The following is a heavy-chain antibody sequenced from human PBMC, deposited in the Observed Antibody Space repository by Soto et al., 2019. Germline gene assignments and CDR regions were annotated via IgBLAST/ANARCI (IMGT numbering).Heavy chain of an antibody. CDR2: IYHSGST. D-gene: IGHD2-2*01. Sequence: PSETLSLTCAVSGGSISSGGYSWSWIRQPPGKGLEWIGYIYHSGSTYYNPSLKSRVTISVDRSKNQFSLKLSSVTAADTAVYYCARQPAAIGSLDYWGQGTLVTVSS. J-gene: IGHJ4*02. CDR1: GGSISSGGYS. V-gene: IGHV4-30-2*01. CDR3: ARQPAAIGSLDY.